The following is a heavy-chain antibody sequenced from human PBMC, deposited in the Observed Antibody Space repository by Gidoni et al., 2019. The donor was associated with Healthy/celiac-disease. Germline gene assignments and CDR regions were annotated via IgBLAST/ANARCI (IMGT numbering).Heavy chain of an antibody. CDR2: IYYSGST. CDR1: GGPVSSGRNY. J-gene: IGHJ6*02. D-gene: IGHD3-3*01. V-gene: IGHV4-61*01. CDR3: ARDGRPVYYDFWSGYNYYGMDV. Sequence: QVQLQESGPGLVKPSETLSLTCTVSGGPVSSGRNYWSWIRQPPGKGLELIGYIYYSGSTNYKPSLKSRVTISVDTSKNQFSLKLSSVTAADTAVYYCARDGRPVYYDFWSGYNYYGMDVWGQGTTVTVSS.